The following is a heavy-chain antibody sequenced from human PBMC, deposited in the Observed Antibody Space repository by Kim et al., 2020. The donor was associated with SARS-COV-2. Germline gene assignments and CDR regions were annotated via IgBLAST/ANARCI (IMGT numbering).Heavy chain of an antibody. Sequence: SETLSLTCTVSGGSISSSSYYWGWIRQPPGKGLEWIGSIYYSGSTYYNPSLKRRVTISVDTSKNQFSLKLSSVTAADTAVYYCASWGAWRFLEWLPLHRDNYFDYWGQGTLVTVSS. CDR1: GGSISSSSYY. J-gene: IGHJ4*02. CDR2: IYYSGST. V-gene: IGHV4-39*01. CDR3: ASWGAWRFLEWLPLHRDNYFDY. D-gene: IGHD3-3*01.